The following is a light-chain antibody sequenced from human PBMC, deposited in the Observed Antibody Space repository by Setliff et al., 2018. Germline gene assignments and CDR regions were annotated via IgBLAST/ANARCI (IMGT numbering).Light chain of an antibody. CDR1: SSDVGGYNY. V-gene: IGLV2-8*01. Sequence: ALAQPPSASGSPGQSVTISCTGTSSDVGGYNYVSWYQQHPGKAPKLMIYEVSKRPSGVPDRFSGSKSGNTASLTVSGLQAEDEADYCCSSYAGSNNPYVFGTGTKVTVL. CDR3: SSYAGSNNPYV. J-gene: IGLJ1*01. CDR2: EVS.